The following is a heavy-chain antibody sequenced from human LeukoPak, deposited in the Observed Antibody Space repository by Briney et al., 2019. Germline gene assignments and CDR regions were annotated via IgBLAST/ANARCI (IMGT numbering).Heavy chain of an antibody. J-gene: IGHJ4*02. V-gene: IGHV5-51*01. CDR2: IYPGDSDT. CDR1: GCSFTSDW. Sequence: GESLMISCKGSGCSFTSDWIGWVRQMPGEGLEWMGIIYPGDSDTRYSPSFQGQVTISADKSISTAYLQWSSLKASDTAMYYCAREPNINVDGVDYWGQGTLVTVSS. D-gene: IGHD2/OR15-2a*01. CDR3: AREPNINVDGVDY.